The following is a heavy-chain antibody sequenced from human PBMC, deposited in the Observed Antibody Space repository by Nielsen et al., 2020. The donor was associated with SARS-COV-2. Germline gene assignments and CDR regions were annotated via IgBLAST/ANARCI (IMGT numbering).Heavy chain of an antibody. CDR1: GGSISSSSYF. CDR2: IYYSGST. V-gene: IGHV4-39*07. Sequence: SETLSLTCTVSGGSISSSSYFWGWIRQPPGKGLEWIGSIYYSGSTYYNPSLKSRLTISLDTSKNQFSLKLTTVTAADTALYFCARGGSGWAHKYFQHWGQGSLVTVSS. D-gene: IGHD6-19*01. CDR3: ARGGSGWAHKYFQH. J-gene: IGHJ1*01.